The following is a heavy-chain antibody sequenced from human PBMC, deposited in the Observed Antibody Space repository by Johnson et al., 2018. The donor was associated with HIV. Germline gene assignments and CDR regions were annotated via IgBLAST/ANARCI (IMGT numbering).Heavy chain of an antibody. V-gene: IGHV3-30*02. CDR3: AKVGRSTTVVTPGDEFDI. CDR2: IRYDGSNK. D-gene: IGHD4-23*01. CDR1: GFTFSSYG. J-gene: IGHJ3*02. Sequence: QVQLVESGGGVVQRGGSLRLSCVASGFTFSSYGMHWVRQAPGKGLEWVAFIRYDGSNKYYADSVKGRFTVSRDNSKNTLYVEMNSLRSEDTAVYYCAKVGRSTTVVTPGDEFDIWGQGTKVTVSS.